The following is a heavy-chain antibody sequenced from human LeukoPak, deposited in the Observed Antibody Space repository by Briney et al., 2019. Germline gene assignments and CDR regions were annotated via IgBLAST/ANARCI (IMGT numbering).Heavy chain of an antibody. D-gene: IGHD3-16*01. CDR2: IWHDGSKK. CDR3: ARDTPPGGDYYFEY. V-gene: IGHV3-33*01. CDR1: GFSFSTYG. J-gene: IGHJ4*02. Sequence: GGSLRLSCAASGFSFSTYGMHWVRQAPGKGLEWLALIWHDGSKKYYADSVKGRFTISRDNSKNTLYLQLNDLRAEDTGFYYCARDTPPGGDYYFEYWGQGTLVTVSS.